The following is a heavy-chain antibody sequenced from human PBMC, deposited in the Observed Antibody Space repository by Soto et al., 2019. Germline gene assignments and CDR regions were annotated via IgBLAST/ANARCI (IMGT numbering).Heavy chain of an antibody. V-gene: IGHV1-69*02. CDR2: VIPILGVA. CDR1: GGYYSSYT. Sequence: ASLKVSYKASGGYYSSYTITWVRQAPGQGLEWMGRVIPILGVANYAQKFQGKVTITADKSTSTAYMELSSLRSDDTAVYYCARLRIYCSGGSCYYYFDYWGQGTLVTVSS. J-gene: IGHJ4*02. CDR3: ARLRIYCSGGSCYYYFDY. D-gene: IGHD2-15*01.